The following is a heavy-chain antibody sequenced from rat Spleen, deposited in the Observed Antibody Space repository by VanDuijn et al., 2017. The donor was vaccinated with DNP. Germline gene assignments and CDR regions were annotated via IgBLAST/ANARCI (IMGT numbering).Heavy chain of an antibody. J-gene: IGHJ4*01. CDR2: ISYSGTT. CDR3: ARWPGYNPPYAMDA. D-gene: IGHD1-4*01. V-gene: IGHV3-1*01. Sequence: VQLQESGPGLVKPSQSLSLTCSVTGYSITSNYWGWIRKFPGNKMEWIGHISYSGTTTYSPSLKSRISITRDTSKNQFFLQLNSVTTEDTATYYCARWPGYNPPYAMDAWGQGTSVTVSS. CDR1: GYSITSNY.